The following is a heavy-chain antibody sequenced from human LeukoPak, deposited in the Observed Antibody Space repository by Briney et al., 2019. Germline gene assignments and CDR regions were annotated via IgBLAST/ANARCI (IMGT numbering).Heavy chain of an antibody. D-gene: IGHD3-10*01. V-gene: IGHV3-9*01. Sequence: GGSLRLSCAASGFTFGDYAMHWVRQAPGKGLEWVSGITWDSRNIGYADSVKGRFTISRDNAKNFLYLQMNGLKAEDTALYYCAKRSGGRSAATNSDYYYAMDVWGQGTTVTVSS. CDR1: GFTFGDYA. CDR2: ITWDSRNI. J-gene: IGHJ6*02. CDR3: AKRSGGRSAATNSDYYYAMDV.